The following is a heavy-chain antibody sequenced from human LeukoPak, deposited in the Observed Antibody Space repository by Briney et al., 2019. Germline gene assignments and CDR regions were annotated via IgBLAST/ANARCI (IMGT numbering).Heavy chain of an antibody. D-gene: IGHD1-14*01. CDR1: GFTFRNSW. CDR2: INADGSTA. V-gene: IGHV3-74*01. CDR3: VVVVEPPDSDGFDV. J-gene: IGHJ3*01. Sequence: GGSLRLSCAASGFTFRNSWVHWVRQAPGKGLVWDSLINADGSTATYADSVKGRFTISRDNASNTLSLQMNSLTIEDTAVYYCVVVVEPPDSDGFDVWGQGTMITVSS.